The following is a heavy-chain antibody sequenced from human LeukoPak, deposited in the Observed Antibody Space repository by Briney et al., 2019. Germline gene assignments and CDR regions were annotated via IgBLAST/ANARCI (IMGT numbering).Heavy chain of an antibody. Sequence: PGGSLRLSCAASGFSVSNNYMNWVRQAPGKGLEWVSTFSTGGTTNSADSVKGRFTISRDNSKNSLYLQMISLRAEDTAVYFCARVEGVAMAGPLGSWGQGTLVTVSS. CDR3: ARVEGVAMAGPLGS. CDR2: FSTGGTT. D-gene: IGHD6-19*01. J-gene: IGHJ5*02. CDR1: GFSVSNNY. V-gene: IGHV3-66*01.